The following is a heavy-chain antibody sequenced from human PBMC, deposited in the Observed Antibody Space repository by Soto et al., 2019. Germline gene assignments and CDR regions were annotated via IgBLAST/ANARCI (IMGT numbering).Heavy chain of an antibody. CDR3: AREVSWTSAFDH. V-gene: IGHV4-30-4*01. CDR2: IFDSGTA. Sequence: QVQLEQSGPGLVKPSQTLSLTCKISGGSISSLNDYWSWIRQSPGEGLEWIGYIFDSGTAHYNPSLKGRVRISGDTAQILFSLTIQSVTVADTAVYYCAREVSWTSAFDHLGQGILVTVSS. CDR1: GGSISSLNDY. J-gene: IGHJ5*02. D-gene: IGHD1-26*01.